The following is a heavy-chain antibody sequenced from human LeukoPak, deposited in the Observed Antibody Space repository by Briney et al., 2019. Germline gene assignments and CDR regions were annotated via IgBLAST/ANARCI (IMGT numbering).Heavy chain of an antibody. CDR1: GGSFSGYY. J-gene: IGHJ6*02. Sequence: SETLSLTCAVYGGSFSGYYWSWIRQHPGKGLEWIGYIYYSGSTYYNPSLKSRVTISVDTSKNQFSLKLSSVTAADTAVYYCARDRSDYYDSSGYFVNYYYYGMDVWGQGTTVTVSS. CDR2: IYYSGST. D-gene: IGHD3-22*01. CDR3: ARDRSDYYDSSGYFVNYYYYGMDV. V-gene: IGHV4-31*11.